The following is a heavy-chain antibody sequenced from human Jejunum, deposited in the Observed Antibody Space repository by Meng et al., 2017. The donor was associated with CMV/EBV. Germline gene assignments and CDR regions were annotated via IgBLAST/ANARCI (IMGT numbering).Heavy chain of an antibody. Sequence: CKTSGYDFSDYGISWVRQAPGQGLEWIGWVSSYTDNTKYAPKFQGRVTMTADASTTTAHLELRSLRSDDTAVYYCARKQWEPDYWGQGTLVTVSS. D-gene: IGHD1-26*01. CDR2: VSSYTDNT. J-gene: IGHJ4*02. CDR1: GYDFSDYG. V-gene: IGHV1-18*01. CDR3: ARKQWEPDY.